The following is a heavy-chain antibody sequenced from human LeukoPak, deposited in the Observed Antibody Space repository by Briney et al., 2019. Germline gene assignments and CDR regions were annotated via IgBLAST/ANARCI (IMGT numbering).Heavy chain of an antibody. CDR2: IYYSGST. D-gene: IGHD2-2*01. CDR1: GGSISYYY. V-gene: IGHV4-59*01. J-gene: IGHJ3*01. Sequence: SETLSLTCTVSGGSISYYYWSWIRQPPGKGLEWIGSIYYSGSTNYNPSLKSRVTISVDTSKNQFSMNLSSVTTADTAVYYCARVSCSSTSCPRRDGLDVWGQGTTVTVSS. CDR3: ARVSCSSTSCPRRDGLDV.